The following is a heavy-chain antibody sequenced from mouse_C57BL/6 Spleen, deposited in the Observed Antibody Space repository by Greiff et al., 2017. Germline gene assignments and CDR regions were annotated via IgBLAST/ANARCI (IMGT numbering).Heavy chain of an antibody. D-gene: IGHD1-1*01. Sequence: QVQLQQPVAELVMPGASVKLSCKASGYTFTSNWMHWVKLRPGQGLEWIGEIDPSDSYTNYNQKFKGKSTLTVDKSSSTAYMQLSSLTSEDSAVDYCARWRSGSSRFDSWGQGTTRTVSS. V-gene: IGHV1-69*01. CDR2: IDPSDSYT. CDR3: ARWRSGSSRFDS. CDR1: GYTFTSNW. J-gene: IGHJ2*01.